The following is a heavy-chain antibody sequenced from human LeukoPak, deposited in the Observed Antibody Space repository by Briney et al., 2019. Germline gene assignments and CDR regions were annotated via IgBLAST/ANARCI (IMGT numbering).Heavy chain of an antibody. CDR1: GFTFSSYW. CDR3: VKDMKIKAAGYYFDY. J-gene: IGHJ4*02. Sequence: LPGGSLRLSCAASGFTFSSYWMHWVRQAPGKGLVWVSRINSDGSSTSYADSVKGRFTISRDNSKNTVYLQMNSLRAEDTAVFYCVKDMKIKAAGYYFDYWGQGTLVTVSS. V-gene: IGHV3-74*01. CDR2: INSDGSST. D-gene: IGHD6-13*01.